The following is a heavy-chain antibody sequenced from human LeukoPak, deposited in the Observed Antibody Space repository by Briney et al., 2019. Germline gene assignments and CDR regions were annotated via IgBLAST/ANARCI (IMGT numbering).Heavy chain of an antibody. J-gene: IGHJ6*03. D-gene: IGHD3-22*01. CDR1: GFTFDDYA. Sequence: PGGSLRLSCAASGFTFDDYAMHWVRQAPGKGLEWVSGISWNSGSIGYADSVKGRFTISRDNAKNSLYLQMNSLRAEDTAVYYCARSITMIVVDPLFYMDVWGKGTTVTVSS. CDR3: ARSITMIVVDPLFYMDV. CDR2: ISWNSGSI. V-gene: IGHV3-9*01.